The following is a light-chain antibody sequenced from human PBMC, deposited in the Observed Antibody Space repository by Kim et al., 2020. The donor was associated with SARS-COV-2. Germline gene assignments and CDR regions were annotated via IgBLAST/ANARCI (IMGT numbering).Light chain of an antibody. CDR1: NIETKS. CDR3: QVWHSSSGHVV. Sequence: APGKTVMIPCGGNNIETKSVHWYQQKPGQAPVLVVYFDSDRPSGIPERFSGSISGNTATLTISRVEAGDEADYYCQVWHSSSGHVVFGGGTQLTVL. V-gene: IGLV3-21*03. CDR2: FDS. J-gene: IGLJ2*01.